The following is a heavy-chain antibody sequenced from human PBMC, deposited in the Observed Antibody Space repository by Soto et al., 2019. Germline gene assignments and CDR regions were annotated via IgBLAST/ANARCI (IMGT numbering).Heavy chain of an antibody. J-gene: IGHJ6*02. CDR2: ISSSGSTI. V-gene: IGHV3-11*01. CDR3: VTYYDSSGYYYDYYYGMDV. D-gene: IGHD3-22*01. Sequence: PGGSLRLSCAASGFTFSDYYMSWIRQAPGKGLEWVSYISSSGSTIYYADSVKGRFTISRDNAKNSLYLQMNSLRAEDTAVYYCVTYYDSSGYYYDYYYGMDVWGQGTTVTVSS. CDR1: GFTFSDYY.